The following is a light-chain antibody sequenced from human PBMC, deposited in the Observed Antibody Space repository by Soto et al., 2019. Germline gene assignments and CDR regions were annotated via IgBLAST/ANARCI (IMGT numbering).Light chain of an antibody. CDR3: SSYTTFRTPHVA. Sequence: QSALTQPASVSGSLGQSITISCTGSSNDVAGYNYVSWYQQHPGQAPKLLIHEVTSRPSGVSDRFSGSKSGNTASLTISGLQAEDEAHYYCSSYTTFRTPHVAFGGGTKVTVL. CDR1: SNDVAGYNY. CDR2: EVT. V-gene: IGLV2-14*01. J-gene: IGLJ2*01.